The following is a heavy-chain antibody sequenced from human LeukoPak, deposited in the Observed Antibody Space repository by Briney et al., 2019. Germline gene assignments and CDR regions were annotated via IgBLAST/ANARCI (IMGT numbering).Heavy chain of an antibody. D-gene: IGHD3-22*01. J-gene: IGHJ4*02. Sequence: MTSETLSLTCTVSGGSISSYYWSWIWQPPGKGLEWIGYIYYSGSTNYNPSLKSRVTISVDTSKNQFSLKLSSVTAADTAVYYCAREGAHYDSSGYIDYWGQGTLVTVSS. CDR2: IYYSGST. CDR3: AREGAHYDSSGYIDY. V-gene: IGHV4-59*01. CDR1: GGSISSYY.